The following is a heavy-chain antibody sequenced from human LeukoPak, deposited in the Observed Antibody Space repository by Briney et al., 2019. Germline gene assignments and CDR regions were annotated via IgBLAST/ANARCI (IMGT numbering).Heavy chain of an antibody. CDR3: ARAAAGVYYFDY. V-gene: IGHV4-39*07. J-gene: IGHJ4*02. D-gene: IGHD6-13*01. CDR1: GGSISSSSYY. CDR2: IYYSGST. Sequence: SETLSLTCTVSGGSISSSSYYWGWIRQPPGKGLEWIGSIYYSGSTYYNPSLKSRVTISVDTSKNQFSLKLSSVTAADRAVYYCARAAAGVYYFDYWGQGALVTVSS.